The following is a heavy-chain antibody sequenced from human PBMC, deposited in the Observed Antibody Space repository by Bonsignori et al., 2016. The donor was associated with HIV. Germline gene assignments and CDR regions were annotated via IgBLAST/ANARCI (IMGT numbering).Heavy chain of an antibody. Sequence: GESLKISCAASGFTFSSYWMSWVRQAPGKGLEWVANIKQDGSEKYYVDSVKGRLTISRDNAKNSLYLQMNSLRAEDTAVYYCARDLGVTAAGTRLPGYMDVWGKGTTVTVSS. CDR2: IKQDGSEK. V-gene: IGHV3-7*01. CDR1: GFTFSSYW. D-gene: IGHD6-13*01. CDR3: ARDLGVTAAGTRLPGYMDV. J-gene: IGHJ6*03.